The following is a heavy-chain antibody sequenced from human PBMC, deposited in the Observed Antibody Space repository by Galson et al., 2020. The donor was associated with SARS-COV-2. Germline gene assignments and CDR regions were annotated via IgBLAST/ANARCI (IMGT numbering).Heavy chain of an antibody. CDR3: TREGWQGGY. D-gene: IGHD6-19*01. J-gene: IGHJ4*02. Sequence: SLRLSCTVSGFTFKDFWMSWVRQAPGKGLEWVANIKGDGTETNYVDSVKGRFSISRDNAVNSLFLQMNSLRAEDTAVYYCTREGWQGGYWGQGTRVTVSS. V-gene: IGHV3-7*01. CDR2: IKGDGTET. CDR1: GFTFKDFW.